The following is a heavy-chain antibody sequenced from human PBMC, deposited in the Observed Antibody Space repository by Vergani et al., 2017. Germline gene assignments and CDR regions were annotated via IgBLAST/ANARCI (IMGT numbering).Heavy chain of an antibody. Sequence: QVQLVESRGGVVQPGRSLRLSCAASGFTFSDYGMHWVRQTPGKGLEWVAVISYDGRNKYYADSVKGRFTISRDNSKNTLYLQVNSLRVEDTAVYYCARGTSNVFGSGHGHDFWSQRTLVTVSS. J-gene: IGHJ4*02. V-gene: IGHV3-30*03. D-gene: IGHD3-3*01. CDR2: ISYDGRNK. CDR1: GFTFSDYG. CDR3: ARGTSNVFGSGHGHDF.